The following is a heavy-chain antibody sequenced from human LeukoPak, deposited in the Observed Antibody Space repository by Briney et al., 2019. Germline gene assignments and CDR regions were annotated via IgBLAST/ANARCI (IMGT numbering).Heavy chain of an antibody. J-gene: IGHJ6*02. V-gene: IGHV1-18*01. D-gene: IGHD2-2*01. CDR2: ISAYNGNT. Sequence: ASVKVSCKDSGYTFTSYGISWVRQAPGQGLEWMGWISAYNGNTNYAQKLQGRVTMTTDTSTSTAYMELRSLRSDDTAVYYCARTRYCSSTSCYDYGMDVWGQGTTVTVSS. CDR3: ARTRYCSSTSCYDYGMDV. CDR1: GYTFTSYG.